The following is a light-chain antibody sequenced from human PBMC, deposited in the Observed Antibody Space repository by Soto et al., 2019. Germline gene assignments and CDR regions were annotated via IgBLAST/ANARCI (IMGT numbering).Light chain of an antibody. J-gene: IGKJ1*01. CDR1: QNIRTW. CDR2: KAS. Sequence: DIPMTQSPSTLSASVGDRVTNTCRASQNIRTWLAWYQHKPGKAPKLLIYKASSLESGVPSRFSGSGSGTDFTLAISSLQPDDFATYYCQQYQAYWTFGQGTKVEIK. CDR3: QQYQAYWT. V-gene: IGKV1-5*03.